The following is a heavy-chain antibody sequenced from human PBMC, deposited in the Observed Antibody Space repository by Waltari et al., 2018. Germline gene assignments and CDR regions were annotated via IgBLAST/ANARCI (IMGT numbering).Heavy chain of an antibody. Sequence: EVQLVASGGGLVQSGRSLRISCVGSGFTFEDYAMYWVRQRPGKGLEWVSGIGWNSGAVGYADSVRGRFSTYRDNAKKSLYLQMGRLRPEDTALYYCVKGGWGFGAFYEQHWGQGIQVTVSS. D-gene: IGHD3-10*01. V-gene: IGHV3-9*01. CDR3: VKGGWGFGAFYEQH. CDR1: GFTFEDYA. CDR2: IGWNSGAV. J-gene: IGHJ1*01.